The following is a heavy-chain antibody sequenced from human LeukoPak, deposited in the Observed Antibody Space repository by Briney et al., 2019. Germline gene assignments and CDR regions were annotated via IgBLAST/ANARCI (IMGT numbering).Heavy chain of an antibody. D-gene: IGHD3-3*01. V-gene: IGHV4-59*01. J-gene: IGHJ4*02. CDR3: ARVSPVGITIFGVVTYYYFDY. CDR1: GGSISSYY. Sequence: SQTLSLTCTVSGGSISSYYWSWIRQPPGKRLEWIGYIYYSGSTNYNPSLKSRVTLSVDTPKNQFSLKLSSVTAADTAVYYCARVSPVGITIFGVVTYYYFDYWGQGTLVTVSS. CDR2: IYYSGST.